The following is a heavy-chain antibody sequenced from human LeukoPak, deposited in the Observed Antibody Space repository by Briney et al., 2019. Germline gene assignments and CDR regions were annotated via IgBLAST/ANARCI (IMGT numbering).Heavy chain of an antibody. D-gene: IGHD3-22*01. J-gene: IGHJ4*02. CDR1: GGSISSYY. CDR2: IYTSGST. V-gene: IGHV4-4*09. Sequence: SETLSLTCTVSGGSISSYYWSWIRQPPRKGLEWIGYIYTSGSTNYNPSLKSRVTISVDTSKNQFSLKLSSVTAADTAVYYCARRYYDSSGYDYWGQGTLVTVSS. CDR3: ARRYYDSSGYDY.